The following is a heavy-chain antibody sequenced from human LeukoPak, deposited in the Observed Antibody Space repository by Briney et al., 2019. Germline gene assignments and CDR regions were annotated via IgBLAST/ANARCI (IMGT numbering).Heavy chain of an antibody. CDR1: GYTFTTYG. V-gene: IGHV1-18*01. Sequence: ASVKVSCKASGYTFTTYGISWVRQAPGQGLEWMGWISAYNGNTNYAQKLQGRVTMTTDTSTSTAYMELRSLSSDDTAMYYCAILVCGGDCYSGDHWGQGTLVTVSS. CDR2: ISAYNGNT. CDR3: AILVCGGDCYSGDH. J-gene: IGHJ4*02. D-gene: IGHD2-21*02.